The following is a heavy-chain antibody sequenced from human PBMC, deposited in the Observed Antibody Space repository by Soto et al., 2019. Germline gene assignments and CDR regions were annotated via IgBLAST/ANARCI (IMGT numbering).Heavy chain of an antibody. J-gene: IGHJ6*03. CDR1: GFTFSSYA. D-gene: IGHD3-3*01. CDR2: ISGSGGST. CDR3: AKDPFWSGYFDYYYYYMDV. V-gene: IGHV3-23*01. Sequence: HPGGSLRLSCAASGFTFSSYAMSWVRQAPGKGLEWVSAISGSGGSTYYADSVKGRFTISRDNSKNTLYLQMNSLRAEDTAVYYCAKDPFWSGYFDYYYYYMDVWGKGTTVTVSS.